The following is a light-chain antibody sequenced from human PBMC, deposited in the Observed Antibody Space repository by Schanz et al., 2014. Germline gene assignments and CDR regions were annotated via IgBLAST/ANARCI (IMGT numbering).Light chain of an antibody. J-gene: IGLJ1*01. CDR3: RSYAGSNNFYV. Sequence: QSALTQPASVSGSPGQSITISCTGTFTDIGGYNFVSWYQHHPGKAPKLMVYDVTKRPSGVSNRFSGSKSGNTASLTISGLQADDEADYYCRSYAGSNNFYVFGTGTKLTVL. CDR1: FTDIGGYNF. CDR2: DVT. V-gene: IGLV2-14*03.